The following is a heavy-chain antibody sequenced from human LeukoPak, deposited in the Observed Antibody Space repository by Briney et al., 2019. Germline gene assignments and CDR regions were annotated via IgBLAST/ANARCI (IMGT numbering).Heavy chain of an antibody. V-gene: IGHV1-69*05. J-gene: IGHJ4*02. CDR3: ARAAPHYDFDY. D-gene: IGHD4-17*01. CDR2: IIPISGTA. CDR1: GGTFSSYA. Sequence: ASVKVSCKASGGTFSSYAISWVRQAPGQGLEWMGRIIPISGTANYAQKFQGRVTITTDESTSTAYMELSSLRSEDTAVYYCARAAPHYDFDYWGQGTLVTVSS.